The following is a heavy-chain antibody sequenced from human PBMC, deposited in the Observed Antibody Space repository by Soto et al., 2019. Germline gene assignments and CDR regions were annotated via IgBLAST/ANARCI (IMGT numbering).Heavy chain of an antibody. V-gene: IGHV3-30*18. Sequence: GGSLRLSCAASGFTFSSYGMHWVRQAPGKGLEWVAVISYDGSNKYYADSVKGRFTISRDNSKNTLYLQMNSLRAEDTAVYYCANDAPRICVWGQGTTGPVSS. J-gene: IGHJ6*02. CDR2: ISYDGSNK. CDR1: GFTFSSYG. CDR3: ANDAPRICV. D-gene: IGHD3-3*01.